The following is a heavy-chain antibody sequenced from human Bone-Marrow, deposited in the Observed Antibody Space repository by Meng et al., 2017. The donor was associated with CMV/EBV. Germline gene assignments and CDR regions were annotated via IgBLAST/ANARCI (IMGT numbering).Heavy chain of an antibody. D-gene: IGHD2-15*01. V-gene: IGHV1-69*02. CDR1: GGTFSSYT. CDR3: ARVGYCSGGSCSTGGFDP. CDR2: IIPILGIA. J-gene: IGHJ5*02. Sequence: SVKVSCKASGGTFSSYTISWVRQAPGQGLEWMGRIIPILGIANYAQKFQGRVTITADKSTSTAYMELSSLRSEDTAVYYCARVGYCSGGSCSTGGFDPLGPGTLVTVSS.